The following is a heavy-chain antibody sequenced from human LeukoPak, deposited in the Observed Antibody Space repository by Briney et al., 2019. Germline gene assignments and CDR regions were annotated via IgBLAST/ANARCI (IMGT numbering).Heavy chain of an antibody. D-gene: IGHD3-22*01. Sequence: GESLRLSCAASGLTFNNYGMSWARQAPGKGLEGVSGLHWNSVRVGYADSVKGRFTISRDNAKNSLYLQMNSLRAEDTAFYYCSRLRNYDSSGYYFEIDYWGKGTLVSVP. V-gene: IGHV3-20*04. CDR2: LHWNSVRV. CDR1: GLTFNNYG. CDR3: SRLRNYDSSGYYFEIDY. J-gene: IGHJ4*02.